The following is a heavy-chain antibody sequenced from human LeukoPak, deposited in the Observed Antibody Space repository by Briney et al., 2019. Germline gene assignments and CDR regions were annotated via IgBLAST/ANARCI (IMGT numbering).Heavy chain of an antibody. CDR1: GDSISNFY. V-gene: IGHV4-4*07. CDR3: ESGGRRYSYGLRYYYYYMDV. J-gene: IGHJ6*03. CDR2: IYTSAST. Sequence: SETLSLTCTVSGDSISNFYWSWLRLPAGKRLELIGRIYTSASTNYNPSLKSRVTMSVNTSKNQFSLKLSSVTAADAAVYYCESGGRRYSYGLRYYYYYMDVWGKGTTVTISS. D-gene: IGHD5-18*01.